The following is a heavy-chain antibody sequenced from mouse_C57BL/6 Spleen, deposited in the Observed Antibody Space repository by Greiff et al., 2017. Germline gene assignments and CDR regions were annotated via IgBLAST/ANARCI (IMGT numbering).Heavy chain of an antibody. D-gene: IGHD2-4*01. CDR3: ARDDYDVGWFAY. J-gene: IGHJ3*01. Sequence: EVKLMESEGGLVQPGSSMKLSCTASGFTFSDYYMAWVRQVPEKGLEWVANINYDGSSTYYLDSVKSRFIISRDNAKNILYLQMSSLKSEDTATYYCARDDYDVGWFAYWGQGTLVTVSA. V-gene: IGHV5-16*01. CDR1: GFTFSDYY. CDR2: INYDGSST.